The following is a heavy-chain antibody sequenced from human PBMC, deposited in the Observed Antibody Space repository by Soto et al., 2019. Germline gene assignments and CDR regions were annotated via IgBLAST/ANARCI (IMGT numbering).Heavy chain of an antibody. Sequence: QITLNESGPPLVKPTQTLTLTCTFSGFSLTTSGVGVGWIRQSPGKAPEWLALIYWDDDKRYSPSLKSRLTITKDTSKHQVVLTLANLDPADTATYYCAHRVLRTVFGLVTTTAIYFDFWGQGTPVAVSS. CDR3: AHRVLRTVFGLVTTTAIYFDF. CDR2: IYWDDDK. V-gene: IGHV2-5*02. CDR1: GFSLTTSGVG. D-gene: IGHD3-3*01. J-gene: IGHJ4*02.